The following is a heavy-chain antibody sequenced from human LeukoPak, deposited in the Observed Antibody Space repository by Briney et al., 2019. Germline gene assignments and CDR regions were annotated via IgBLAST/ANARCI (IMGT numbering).Heavy chain of an antibody. CDR1: GDSINSLDL. D-gene: IGHD3-10*01. CDR2: MYLSGTT. CDR3: ARGRRASGDIDY. V-gene: IGHV4-4*02. J-gene: IGHJ4*02. Sequence: SETLSLTCTVSGDSINSLDLWSWVRQPPGKGLEWIGEMYLSGTTHSNPSVKSRVTISIDKSKNQFFLNLSSVTAADTAVYYCARGRRASGDIDYWGQGTLVTVSS.